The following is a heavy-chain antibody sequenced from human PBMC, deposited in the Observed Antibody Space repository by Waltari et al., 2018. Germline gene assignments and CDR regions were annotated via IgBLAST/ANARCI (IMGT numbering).Heavy chain of an antibody. CDR3: ASCTGGNCYYYGFDV. D-gene: IGHD2-8*02. CDR1: GFPFSTYA. Sequence: QVQLVESGGGVVQPGRSLRLSCAASGFPFSTYAMHWVRQAPGKGLEWMAVISYDGGNKYYADPAKGRFTISRDNSKNSLSLEMNSLRPEDTAVYYCASCTGGNCYYYGFDVWGQGTTVTVSS. J-gene: IGHJ6*02. CDR2: ISYDGGNK. V-gene: IGHV3-30-3*01.